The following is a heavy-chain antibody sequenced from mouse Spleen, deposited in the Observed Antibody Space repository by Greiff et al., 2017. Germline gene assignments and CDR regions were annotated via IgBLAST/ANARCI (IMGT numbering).Heavy chain of an antibody. CDR3: ARYLGGSYYAMDY. CDR2: IHPNSGST. Sequence: VQLQQPGAELVKPGASVKLSCKASGYTFTSYWMHWVKQRPGQGLEWIGMIHPNSGSTNYNEKFKSKATLTVDKSSSTAYMQLSSLTSEDSAVYYCARYLGGSYYAMDYWGQGTSVTVSS. V-gene: IGHV1-64*01. D-gene: IGHD4-1*01. J-gene: IGHJ4*01. CDR1: GYTFTSYW.